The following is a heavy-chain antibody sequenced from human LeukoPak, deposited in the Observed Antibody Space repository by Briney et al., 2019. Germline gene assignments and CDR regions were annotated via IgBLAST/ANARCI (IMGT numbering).Heavy chain of an antibody. CDR3: ARGPTKYCSSTSCPEAYFDY. D-gene: IGHD2-2*01. J-gene: IGHJ4*02. V-gene: IGHV3-30-3*01. CDR2: ISYDGSNK. CDR1: GFTFSSYA. Sequence: GGSLRLSCAASGFTFSSYAMHWVRQAPGKGLEWVAVISYDGSNKYYADSVKGRFTISRDNSKNTLYLQMNSLRAEDTAVYYCARGPTKYCSSTSCPEAYFDYWGQGTLVTVSS.